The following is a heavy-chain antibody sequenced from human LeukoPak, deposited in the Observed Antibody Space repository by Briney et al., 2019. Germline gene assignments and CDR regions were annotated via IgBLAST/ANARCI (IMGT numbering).Heavy chain of an antibody. Sequence: KVSCKASGYTFTSYAMHWVRQAPGQRLEWMGWINTGNGNTKYSQKFQGRVTITRDTSASTAYMELSSLRSEDTAVYYCARAGYSSGWFELPINWFDPWGQGTLVTVSS. J-gene: IGHJ5*02. D-gene: IGHD6-19*01. V-gene: IGHV1-3*04. CDR3: ARAGYSSGWFELPINWFDP. CDR1: GYTFTSYA. CDR2: INTGNGNT.